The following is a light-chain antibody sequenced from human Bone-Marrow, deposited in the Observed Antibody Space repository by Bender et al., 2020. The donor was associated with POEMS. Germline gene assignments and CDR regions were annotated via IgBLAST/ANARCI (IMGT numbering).Light chain of an antibody. J-gene: IGLJ1*01. CDR1: SSDLGGYKH. V-gene: IGLV2-14*03. CDR3: CSYAGVNALV. Sequence: HSAMTQPASVSGSPGQSITISCSGISSDLGGYKHVSWYQQHPGKAPKLLIYDVYNRPSGVSNRFSGSKSGNTASLAISGLQPDDEADYYCCSYAGVNALVFGPGTRVTVL. CDR2: DVY.